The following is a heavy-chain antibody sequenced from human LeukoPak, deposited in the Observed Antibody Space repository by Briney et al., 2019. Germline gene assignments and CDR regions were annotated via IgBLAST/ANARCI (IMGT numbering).Heavy chain of an antibody. D-gene: IGHD5-12*01. CDR1: GFTFSSYW. Sequence: GGSLRLSCAASGFTFSSYWMHWVRQAPGKGLVWVSRINSDGSSTIHADSVKGRFTISRDNAKNTLYLQMNSLRAEDTAVYYRAKVDSGGYEYDYWGQGTLVTVSS. V-gene: IGHV3-74*01. CDR2: INSDGSST. J-gene: IGHJ4*02. CDR3: AKVDSGGYEYDY.